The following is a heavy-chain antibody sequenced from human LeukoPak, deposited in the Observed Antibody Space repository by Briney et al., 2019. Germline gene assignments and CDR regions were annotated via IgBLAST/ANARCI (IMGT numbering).Heavy chain of an antibody. D-gene: IGHD1-26*01. V-gene: IGHV1-46*01. J-gene: IGHJ6*02. CDR1: GYTFTSYY. Sequence: GASVKVSCKASGYTFTSYYMHWVRQAPGQGLEWMGIINPSGGSTSYAQKFQGRVTMTRDTSTSTVYMELSSLRSEDTAVYYCARDLRELLSYYGMDVWGQGTTVTVSS. CDR3: ARDLRELLSYYGMDV. CDR2: INPSGGST.